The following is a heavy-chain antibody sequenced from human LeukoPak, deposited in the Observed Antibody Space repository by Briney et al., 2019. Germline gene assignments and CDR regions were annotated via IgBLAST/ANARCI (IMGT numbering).Heavy chain of an antibody. CDR1: GFTFSSYE. CDR3: VRDGKAVAVDFDY. CDR2: ISSSGSTI. Sequence: GGSLRLSCAASGFTFSSYEMNWVRQAPGNGLEWVSYISSSGSTIYYADSVKGRFTIARDNAKNSLYRQMNSLRAEDTAVYYCVRDGKAVAVDFDYWGQGTLVTVSS. D-gene: IGHD6-19*01. V-gene: IGHV3-48*03. J-gene: IGHJ4*02.